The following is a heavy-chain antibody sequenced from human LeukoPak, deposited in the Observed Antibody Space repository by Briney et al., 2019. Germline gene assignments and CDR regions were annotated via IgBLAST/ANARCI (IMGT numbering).Heavy chain of an antibody. CDR2: MNPNSGNT. CDR3: AGLNFDWLHDAFDI. J-gene: IGHJ3*02. Sequence: ASVKVSCKASGYTFTSYDINWVRQATGQGLEWMGWMNPNSGNTGYAQKFQGRVTITRNTSISTAYMELSSLRSEDTAVYYCAGLNFDWLHDAFDIWGQGTMVTVSS. CDR1: GYTFTSYD. V-gene: IGHV1-8*03. D-gene: IGHD3-9*01.